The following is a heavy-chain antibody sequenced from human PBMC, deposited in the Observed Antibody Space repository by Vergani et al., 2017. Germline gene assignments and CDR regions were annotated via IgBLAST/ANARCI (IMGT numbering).Heavy chain of an antibody. CDR3: ARRVGGHTIFGVVMPPGDAY. CDR1: GFTFSSYA. D-gene: IGHD3-3*01. J-gene: IGHJ4*02. CDR2: ISGSGGST. V-gene: IGHV3-23*01. Sequence: EVQLLESGGGLVQPGGSLRLSCAASGFTFSSYAMSWVRQAPGKGLEWVSAISGSGGSTYYADSVKGRFTISRDNSKNTLYLQMNSLRAEDTVVSYCARRVGGHTIFGVVMPPGDAYWGQGTLVTVSS.